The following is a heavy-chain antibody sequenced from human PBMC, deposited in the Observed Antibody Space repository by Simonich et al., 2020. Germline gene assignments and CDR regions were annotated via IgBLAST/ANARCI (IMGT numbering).Heavy chain of an antibody. CDR1: GYTFPGYY. Sequence: QVQLVQSGAEVKKPGASVKVSCKASGYTFPGYYMHWVRQAPGQGLEWMGGNNPNKGGTNYAQNFQGRVTMTRDTSISTAYMELSRLRSDDTAVYYCARGRLTGDKGAFDIWGQGTMVTVSS. V-gene: IGHV1-2*02. D-gene: IGHD7-27*01. CDR3: ARGRLTGDKGAFDI. J-gene: IGHJ3*02. CDR2: NNPNKGGT.